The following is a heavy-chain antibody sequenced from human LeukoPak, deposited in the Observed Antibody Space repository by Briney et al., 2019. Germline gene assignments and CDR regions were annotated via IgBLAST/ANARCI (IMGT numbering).Heavy chain of an antibody. CDR2: IYSGGST. CDR1: GFTVSSNY. D-gene: IGHD3-10*01. CDR3: ARDYYGSGSYYMDV. Sequence: PGGSLRLSCAASGFTVSSNYMSWARQAPGKGLEWVSVIYSGGSTYYADSVKGRSTISRDNSKNTLYLQMNSLRAEDTAVYDCARDYYGSGSYYMDVWGKGTTVTVSS. V-gene: IGHV3-53*01. J-gene: IGHJ6*03.